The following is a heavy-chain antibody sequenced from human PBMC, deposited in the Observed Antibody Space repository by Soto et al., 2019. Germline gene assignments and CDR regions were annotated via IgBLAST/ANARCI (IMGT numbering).Heavy chain of an antibody. CDR3: ARSTMIVVVIPNYYYGMDV. J-gene: IGHJ6*02. V-gene: IGHV1-18*01. CDR1: GYTFTSYG. Sequence: ASLKVSCKASGYTFTSYGISWVRQAPGQGLEWMGWISAYNGTTNYAQKLQGRVTMTTDTSTSTAYMELRSLRSDDTAVYYCARSTMIVVVIPNYYYGMDVWGQETTVTVTS. D-gene: IGHD3-22*01. CDR2: ISAYNGTT.